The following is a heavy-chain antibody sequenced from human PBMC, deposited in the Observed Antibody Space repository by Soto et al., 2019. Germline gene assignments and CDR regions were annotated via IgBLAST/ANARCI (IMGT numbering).Heavy chain of an antibody. J-gene: IGHJ6*02. CDR1: GDSIRSDAHY. V-gene: IGHV4-30-4*01. Sequence: KPSETLSLTCTVSGDSIRSDAHYWTWIRQPPGKGLEWIGYIYHSGSTYHNPSLKSRVSISVDTSKNQFSLKVTSVTAADTAVYYCARLPFKIFRVVINYYGMDVWGQGTTVTVSS. CDR2: IYHSGST. CDR3: ARLPFKIFRVVINYYGMDV. D-gene: IGHD3-3*01.